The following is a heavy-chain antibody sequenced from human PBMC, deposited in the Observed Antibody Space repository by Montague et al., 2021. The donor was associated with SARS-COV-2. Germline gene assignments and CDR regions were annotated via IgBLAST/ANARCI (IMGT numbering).Heavy chain of an antibody. CDR3: ARELRRIIMIVDIRGFDY. D-gene: IGHD3-22*01. CDR1: GDSVFRNSAA. V-gene: IGHV6-1*01. J-gene: IGHJ4*02. CDR2: LQHGTKRNN. Sequence: CAISGDSVFRNSAAWNWIRHSLPSAIDGVGRLQHGTKRNNDIPVSVKSRKTINPETPKNQFSLQLNSVTAEDTAVYYCARELRRIIMIVDIRGFDYWGQGTLVTGSA.